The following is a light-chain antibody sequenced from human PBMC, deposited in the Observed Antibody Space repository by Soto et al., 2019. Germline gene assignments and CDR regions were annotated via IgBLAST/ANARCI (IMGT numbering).Light chain of an antibody. V-gene: IGKV1-5*03. CDR2: QAS. Sequence: DIQMTQSPSTLSASVGDRVTITCRASQTIDSWLAWYQQRPGKAPNLLIYQASSLESGAPSRFGGSGSGTEFSFTISSLQPDDFATYYCQQYKSYPWTFGQGTKVEIK. CDR1: QTIDSW. J-gene: IGKJ1*01. CDR3: QQYKSYPWT.